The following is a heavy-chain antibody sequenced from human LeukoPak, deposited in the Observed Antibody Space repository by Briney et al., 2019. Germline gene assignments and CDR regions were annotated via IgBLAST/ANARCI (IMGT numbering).Heavy chain of an antibody. D-gene: IGHD3-22*01. CDR3: ATVSYYYDSSGPLGDY. V-gene: IGHV1-69-2*01. CDR1: GHTFTDYY. CDR2: VDPEDGET. Sequence: ASVKVSCKVSGHTFTDYYMHWVQQAPGKGLEWMGLVDPEDGETIYAEKFQGRVTITADTSTDTAYMELSSLRSEDTAVYYCATVSYYYDSSGPLGDYWGQGTLVTVSS. J-gene: IGHJ4*02.